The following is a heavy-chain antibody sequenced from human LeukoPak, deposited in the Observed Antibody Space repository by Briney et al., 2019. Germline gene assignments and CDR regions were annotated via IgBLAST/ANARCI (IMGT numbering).Heavy chain of an antibody. J-gene: IGHJ4*02. V-gene: IGHV1-2*02. Sequence: ASVKVSCKASGYTFTDYYMHWVRQAPGQGLEWVGWINSNSGGTNYAQKFQGRVTMTRDTSISAAYMELSRLTSDDAAVYYCARSDASGWKDFWGQGTLVIVSS. CDR2: INSNSGGT. CDR1: GYTFTDYY. CDR3: ARSDASGWKDF. D-gene: IGHD6-19*01.